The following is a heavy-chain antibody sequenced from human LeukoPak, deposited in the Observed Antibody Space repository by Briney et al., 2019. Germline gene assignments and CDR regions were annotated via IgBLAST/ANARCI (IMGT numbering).Heavy chain of an antibody. CDR2: ISGSGDTT. V-gene: IGHV3-23*01. CDR3: AKDPRAYNYGYF. Sequence: GGSLRLSCAASGFTFNNYGMTWVRQAPGKGLEWVSAISGSGDTTYYADSVKGRFTISRDNSKNTLYLQMNSLRAEDTAVYYCAKDPRAYNYGYFWGQGTLVTVSS. D-gene: IGHD5-18*01. CDR1: GFTFNNYG. J-gene: IGHJ4*02.